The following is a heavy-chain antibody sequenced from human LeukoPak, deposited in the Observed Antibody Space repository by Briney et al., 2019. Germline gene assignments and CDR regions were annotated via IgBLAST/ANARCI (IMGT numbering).Heavy chain of an antibody. Sequence: RAGGSLRLSCAASGFTFDDYGMNWVRQAPGKGLEWVSHINWKGDDIHYADSVKGRFTISRDNAKKSLYLQMSSLRAEDTAVYYCARDHRGVFDYWDQGTLVTVSS. D-gene: IGHD3-10*01. J-gene: IGHJ4*02. CDR3: ARDHRGVFDY. CDR2: INWKGDDI. CDR1: GFTFDDYG. V-gene: IGHV3-20*04.